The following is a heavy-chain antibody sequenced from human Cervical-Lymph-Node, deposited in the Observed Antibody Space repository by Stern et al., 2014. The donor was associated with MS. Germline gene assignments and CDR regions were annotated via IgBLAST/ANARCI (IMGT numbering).Heavy chain of an antibody. CDR3: ARGGNSENDF. CDR1: GASMSMNEYY. D-gene: IGHD4-23*01. CDR2: IDYSGDT. V-gene: IGHV4-31*03. J-gene: IGHJ4*02. Sequence: QVQLQESGPGLVKPSQTLSLTCTVSGASMSMNEYYWSWLRQHPGKGLEWIGYIDYSGDTYYAPSLRSRLPMSFDASKYQFSLRLNAVTAADTAVYYCARGGNSENDFWGQGILVTVPA.